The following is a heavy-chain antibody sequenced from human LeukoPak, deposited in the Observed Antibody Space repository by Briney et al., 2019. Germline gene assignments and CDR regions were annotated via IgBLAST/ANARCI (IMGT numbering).Heavy chain of an antibody. CDR1: GXTFSSYG. J-gene: IGHJ4*02. CDR3: AKESSGYGWFGELLV. D-gene: IGHD3-10*01. V-gene: IGHV3-30*18. CDR2: ISYDGRNK. Sequence: PGGSLRLSCAASGXTFSSYGMHWVRRAPGKGLEWVAVISYDGRNKYYADSVKGRFTISRDNSKNTLYLQMNSLRAEDTAVYYCAKESSGYGWFGELLVWGQGTLVTVSS.